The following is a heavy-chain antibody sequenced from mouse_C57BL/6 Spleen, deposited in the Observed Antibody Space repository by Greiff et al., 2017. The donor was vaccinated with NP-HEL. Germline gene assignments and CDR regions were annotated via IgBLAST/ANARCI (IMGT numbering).Heavy chain of an antibody. V-gene: IGHV1-82*01. D-gene: IGHD1-1*01. J-gene: IGHJ2*01. CDR1: GYAFSSSW. CDR3: ARPDYYGSLYYFDY. CDR2: IYPGDGDT. Sequence: QVQLQQSGPELVKPGASVKISCKASGYAFSSSWMNWVKQRPGKGLEWIGRIYPGDGDTNYNGKFKGKATLTADKSSSTAYMQLSSLTSEDSAVYFCARPDYYGSLYYFDYWGQGTTLTVSS.